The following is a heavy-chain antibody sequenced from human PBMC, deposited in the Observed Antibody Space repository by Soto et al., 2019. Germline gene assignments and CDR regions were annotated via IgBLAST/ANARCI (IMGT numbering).Heavy chain of an antibody. D-gene: IGHD7-27*01. V-gene: IGHV4-34*01. J-gene: IGHJ4*02. CDR1: GGSFSGYY. CDR3: ASHLRPTNWGGGYFDY. CDR2: INHSGST. Sequence: SETLSLTCAVYGGSFSGYYWSWIRQPPGKGLEWIGEINHSGSTNYNPSLKSRVTISVDTSKNQFSLKLTSVTAADTAVYYCASHLRPTNWGGGYFDYWGQGPLVTVSS.